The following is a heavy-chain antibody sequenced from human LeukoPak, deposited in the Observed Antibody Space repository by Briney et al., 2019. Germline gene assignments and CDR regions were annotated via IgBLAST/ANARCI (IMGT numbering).Heavy chain of an antibody. CDR2: ISGSGGTT. CDR3: ARRGPNWGFFDY. CDR1: GFSFSNHA. J-gene: IGHJ4*02. Sequence: GGSLRLSCAASGFSFSNHAMTWVRQAPGKGLEWVSTISGSGGTTYYADSVKGRFTISGDNSKNTLYLQMSSLRAEDTALYYCARRGPNWGFFDYWGRGTLVTVSS. V-gene: IGHV3-23*01. D-gene: IGHD7-27*01.